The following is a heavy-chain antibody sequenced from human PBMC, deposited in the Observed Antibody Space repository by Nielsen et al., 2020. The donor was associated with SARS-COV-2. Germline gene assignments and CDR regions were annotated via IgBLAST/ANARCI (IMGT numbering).Heavy chain of an antibody. CDR2: ISSSSSYT. V-gene: IGHV3-11*05. D-gene: IGHD6-19*01. CDR1: GFTFSDYN. Sequence: GGSLRLSCAASGFTFSDYNMSWIRQAPGKGLEWVSYISSSSSYTNYADSVKGRFTISRDNAKNSLYLQMNSLRAEDTAVYYCARGGSGWSFDIWGQGTMVTVSS. CDR3: ARGGSGWSFDI. J-gene: IGHJ3*02.